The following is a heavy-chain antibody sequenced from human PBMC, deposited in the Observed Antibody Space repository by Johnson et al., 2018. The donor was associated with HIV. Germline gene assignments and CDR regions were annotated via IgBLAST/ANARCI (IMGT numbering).Heavy chain of an antibody. Sequence: VRLVESGGGVLRPGGSLRLSCEGFGFMFEDYGLNWVRQAPGKGLEWVSGINWNGGNTGYADSVKGRCTISRDNAKNSLYLQMNSLRVEDTAVYYCAKYNWNHDAFDIWGQGTKVTVSS. D-gene: IGHD1-20*01. CDR1: GFMFEDYG. V-gene: IGHV3-20*04. CDR3: AKYNWNHDAFDI. CDR2: INWNGGNT. J-gene: IGHJ3*02.